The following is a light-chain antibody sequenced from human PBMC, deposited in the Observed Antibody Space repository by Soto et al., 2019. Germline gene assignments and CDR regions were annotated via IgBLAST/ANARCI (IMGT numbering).Light chain of an antibody. CDR1: SSDVGAHNF. CDR2: EVS. Sequence: QSALTQPASVSGSPGQSITISCTGTSSDVGAHNFVSWYQQHPGKALKLIFYEVSNRPPGLSDRFSGSKSGTTASLTISGLQAEDEADYFCSSYTTNKTLLFGGGTKVTVL. V-gene: IGLV2-14*01. CDR3: SSYTTNKTLL. J-gene: IGLJ2*01.